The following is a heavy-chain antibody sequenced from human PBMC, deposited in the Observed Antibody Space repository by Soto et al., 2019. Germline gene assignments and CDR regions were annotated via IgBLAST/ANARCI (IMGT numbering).Heavy chain of an antibody. Sequence: QVQLQESGPGLVKPSQTLSLTCTVSGASISGGDHYWSWVHQPPGKGLEWIGHLSYTGNSYNPYYDPSLKSRPTMSLDTSKNQFSLNMTSVTAADTAVYFCARSGRSLLDYWGEGALVSVSS. D-gene: IGHD1-26*01. CDR1: GASISGGDHY. CDR3: ARSGRSLLDY. V-gene: IGHV4-30-4*01. J-gene: IGHJ4*02. CDR2: LSYTGNSYNP.